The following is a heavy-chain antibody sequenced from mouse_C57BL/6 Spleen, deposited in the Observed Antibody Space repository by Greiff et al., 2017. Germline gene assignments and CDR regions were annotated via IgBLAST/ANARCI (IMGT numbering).Heavy chain of an antibody. CDR1: GFSLTSYG. CDR2: IWSDGST. CDR3: ATLYYGYDLFAY. J-gene: IGHJ3*01. Sequence: VKLMESGPGLVAPSQSLSITCTVSGFSLTSYGVHWVRQPPGKGLEWLVVIWSDGSTTYNSALKSRLSISKDNSKSQVFLKMNSLQTDDTAMYYCATLYYGYDLFAYWGQGTLVTVSA. V-gene: IGHV2-6*03. D-gene: IGHD2-2*01.